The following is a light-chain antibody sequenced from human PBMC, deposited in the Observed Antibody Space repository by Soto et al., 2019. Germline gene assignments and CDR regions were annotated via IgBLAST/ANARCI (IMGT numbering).Light chain of an antibody. CDR2: EVS. V-gene: IGLV2-14*01. J-gene: IGLJ1*01. CDR3: CSYTSSDTYV. Sequence: SVLTQPASVTGSPGQSITISCTGTSSDVGLYDYVSWYQQYPGKVPKLIIYEVSNRPSGTSDRFSGSKSGNTASLTISRLQSEDEADYYCCSYTSSDTYVFGTGTKVTVL. CDR1: SSDVGLYDY.